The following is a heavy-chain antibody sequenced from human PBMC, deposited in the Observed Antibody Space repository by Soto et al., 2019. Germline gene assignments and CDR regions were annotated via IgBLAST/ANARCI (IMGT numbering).Heavy chain of an antibody. Sequence: SETLSLTCAFYGGSFSGYYWSWIRQPPGKGLEWIGEINHSGSTNYNPSLKSRVTISVDTSKSQFSLKLSSVTAADTAVYYCARALHFAYWGQGTLVTVSS. V-gene: IGHV4-34*01. D-gene: IGHD1-26*01. CDR2: INHSGST. J-gene: IGHJ4*02. CDR1: GGSFSGYY. CDR3: ARALHFAY.